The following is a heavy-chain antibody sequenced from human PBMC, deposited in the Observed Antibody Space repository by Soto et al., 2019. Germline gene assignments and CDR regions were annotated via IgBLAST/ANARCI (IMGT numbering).Heavy chain of an antibody. CDR2: INTDNGDT. D-gene: IGHD6-13*01. CDR1: GYTFTSYG. Sequence: ASVKVSCKASGYTFTSYGIHWVRQAPGQRLEWMGWINTDNGDTKYSPKFQGRVTMTRDTSASTAYMALSSLRSEDTAVYYCVRRNVSATGIDWSDPWGQGTLVTVSS. CDR3: VRRNVSATGIDWSDP. J-gene: IGHJ5*02. V-gene: IGHV1-3*04.